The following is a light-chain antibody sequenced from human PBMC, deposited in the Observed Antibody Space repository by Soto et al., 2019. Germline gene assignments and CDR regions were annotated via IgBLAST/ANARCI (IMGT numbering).Light chain of an antibody. J-gene: IGKJ1*01. CDR2: GVS. Sequence: EIVLTQSPGTLSLSPGERGTLSCRASQSVSNNYLAWYQHKPGQAPRLLIYGVSSRATGIPDRFSGSGSGTDFTLTVGRLEPEDFAVYYCQHYGSSPRTFGQGTKVEIK. CDR1: QSVSNNY. CDR3: QHYGSSPRT. V-gene: IGKV3-20*01.